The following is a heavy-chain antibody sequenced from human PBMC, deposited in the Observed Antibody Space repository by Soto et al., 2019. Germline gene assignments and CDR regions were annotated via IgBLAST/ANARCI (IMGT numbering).Heavy chain of an antibody. CDR1: GFTFSSYA. J-gene: IGHJ6*02. CDR2: ISGSGGST. CDR3: AKDLILTGYYNYYGMDV. Sequence: GGSLRLSCAASGFTFSSYAMSWVRQAPGKGLEWVSAISGSGGSTYYADSVKGRFTISRDNSKNTLYLQMNSLRAEDTAVYYCAKDLILTGYYNYYGMDVWGQGTTVTVSS. D-gene: IGHD3-9*01. V-gene: IGHV3-23*01.